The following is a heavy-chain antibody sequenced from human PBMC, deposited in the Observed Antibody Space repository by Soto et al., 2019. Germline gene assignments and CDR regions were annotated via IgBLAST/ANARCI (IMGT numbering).Heavy chain of an antibody. Sequence: QVHLQESGPGLVKPSETLSLTCTAPGDSISTYYWSWVRQLPGKGLEWFGYIYYSGSTNYNPSLKTRVTLSLDTSKNLFSLTLRSVTAADTAVYYCAGDRWCGSYPGGSFDILGQGTMVTVSS. J-gene: IGHJ3*02. CDR2: IYYSGST. V-gene: IGHV4-59*01. CDR3: AGDRWCGSYPGGSFDI. D-gene: IGHD1-26*01. CDR1: GDSISTYY.